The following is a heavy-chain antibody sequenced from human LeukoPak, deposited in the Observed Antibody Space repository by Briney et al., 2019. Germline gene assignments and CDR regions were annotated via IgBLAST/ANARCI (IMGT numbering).Heavy chain of an antibody. CDR1: GGTFSSYA. CDR3: ARGTEAGIAAAGTLGGMDV. Sequence: SVKVSCKASGGTFSSYAISWVRQAPGQGLEWMGRIIAIFGTANYAQKFQGRVTITTDESTSTAYMELSSLRSEDTAVYYCARGTEAGIAAAGTLGGMDVWGKGTTVTVSS. J-gene: IGHJ6*04. CDR2: IIAIFGTA. D-gene: IGHD6-13*01. V-gene: IGHV1-69*05.